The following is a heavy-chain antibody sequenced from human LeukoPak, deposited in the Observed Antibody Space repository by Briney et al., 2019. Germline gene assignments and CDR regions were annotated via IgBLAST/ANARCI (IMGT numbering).Heavy chain of an antibody. CDR1: GFIFTNTW. D-gene: IGHD2-21*01. V-gene: IGHV5-51*01. CDR2: INPGDSDT. Sequence: GESLKISCKGSGFIFTNTWIGWVRQMPGKGLERMGIINPGDSDTRYSPSLQGQVTFSVDKSISTAFLQWSSLKASDTAMYYCARHGDGQEFAYWGQGTLVTVSS. J-gene: IGHJ4*02. CDR3: ARHGDGQEFAY.